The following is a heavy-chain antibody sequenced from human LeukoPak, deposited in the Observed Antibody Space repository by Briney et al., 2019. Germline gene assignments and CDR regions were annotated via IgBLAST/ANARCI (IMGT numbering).Heavy chain of an antibody. V-gene: IGHV3-11*01. J-gene: IGHJ3*02. CDR1: GFTFSDYY. Sequence: PGGSLRLSCAASGFTFSDYYMSWIRQAPGKGLEWVSYISSSGSTIYYADSVKGRFTISRDNAKNSLYLQMNSLRAEDTAVYYCATPQPGSGSYYDDAFDIWGQGTMVTVSS. D-gene: IGHD1-26*01. CDR2: ISSSGSTI. CDR3: ATPQPGSGSYYDDAFDI.